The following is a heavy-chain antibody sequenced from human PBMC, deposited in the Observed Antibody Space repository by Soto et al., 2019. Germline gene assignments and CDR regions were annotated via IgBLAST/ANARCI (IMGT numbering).Heavy chain of an antibody. V-gene: IGHV3-33*01. Sequence: QVQLVESGGGVVQPGRSLRLSCAASGFTFSSYGMHWVRQAPGKGLEWVAVIWYDGSNKYYVDSVKGRFTISRDNSKNTLYLQMNSLRAEDTAVYYCARDRLRYCSGGSCYSVAYWGQGTLVTVSS. CDR3: ARDRLRYCSGGSCYSVAY. J-gene: IGHJ4*02. CDR2: IWYDGSNK. CDR1: GFTFSSYG. D-gene: IGHD2-15*01.